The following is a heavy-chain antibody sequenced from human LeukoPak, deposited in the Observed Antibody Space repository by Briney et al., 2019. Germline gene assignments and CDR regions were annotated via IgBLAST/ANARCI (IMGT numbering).Heavy chain of an antibody. CDR3: AKDLSYGPDY. V-gene: IGHV3-30*02. J-gene: IGHJ4*02. Sequence: GGSLRLSCAASGFTFSNRGMHWVRQAPGKGLEWLSFIRFDGNPTYSADSVKGRFTISRDNSKNTVYLQMNSVRVEDTAVYYCAKDLSYGPDYWGQGTLVTVSS. CDR2: IRFDGNPT. D-gene: IGHD5-18*01. CDR1: GFTFSNRG.